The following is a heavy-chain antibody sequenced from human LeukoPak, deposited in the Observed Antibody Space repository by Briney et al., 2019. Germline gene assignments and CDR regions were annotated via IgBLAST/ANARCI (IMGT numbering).Heavy chain of an antibody. CDR2: ISYDGSNK. CDR3: ARVITVYYYYGMDV. Sequence: GRSLRLSCAASGFTFSSYAMHWVRQAPGKGLEWVAVISYDGSNKYYADSVKGRFTISRDNSKNSLYLQMNSLRAEDTAVYYCARVITVYYYYGMDVWGQGTTVTVSS. J-gene: IGHJ6*02. D-gene: IGHD3-22*01. V-gene: IGHV3-30*04. CDR1: GFTFSSYA.